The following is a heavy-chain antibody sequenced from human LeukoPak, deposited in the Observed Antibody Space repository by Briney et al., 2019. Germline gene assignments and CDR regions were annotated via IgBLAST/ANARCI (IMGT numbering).Heavy chain of an antibody. V-gene: IGHV4-59*08. Sequence: SETLSLSCTVSGGSISSHYWSWIRQPPGKGLEWIWYISYSGSTNYNPSLKSRVNISVDTPKNQFSLKLSSVTAADTAVYYCAKDDYGDYFDYWGQGTLVTVSS. CDR2: ISYSGST. J-gene: IGHJ4*02. CDR1: GGSISSHY. CDR3: AKDDYGDYFDY. D-gene: IGHD4-17*01.